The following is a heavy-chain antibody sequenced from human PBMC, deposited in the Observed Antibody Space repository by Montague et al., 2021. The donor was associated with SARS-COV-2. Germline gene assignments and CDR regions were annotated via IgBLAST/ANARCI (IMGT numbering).Heavy chain of an antibody. D-gene: IGHD6-19*01. CDR1: GGSISSSHW. CDR2: IYHSGST. J-gene: IGHJ4*02. Sequence: SETLSLTCGVSGGSISSSHWWNWVRQPPGKGLEWIGEIYHSGSTNYNPSLKNRVIISIDKSKNQFSLKLSSVTAADTAVYYCATGPPSGLSVAGSDYWGQGTLVTVSS. V-gene: IGHV4-4*02. CDR3: ATGPPSGLSVAGSDY.